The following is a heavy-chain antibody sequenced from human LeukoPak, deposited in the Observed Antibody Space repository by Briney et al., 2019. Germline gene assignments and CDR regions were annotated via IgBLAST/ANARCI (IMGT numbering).Heavy chain of an antibody. CDR3: AREFDYYDDSGYSEDL. J-gene: IGHJ5*02. V-gene: IGHV1-18*01. CDR2: VSTYNDNT. Sequence: ASVKVSCKVSGYTFTKYGIIWVRQAPGQGVEWMGWVSTYNDNTNYAQNLQGRVTMTKDTSTSTAYMELRSLRSDDTAVYYCAREFDYYDDSGYSEDLWGQGTLVTVSS. D-gene: IGHD3-22*01. CDR1: GYTFTKYG.